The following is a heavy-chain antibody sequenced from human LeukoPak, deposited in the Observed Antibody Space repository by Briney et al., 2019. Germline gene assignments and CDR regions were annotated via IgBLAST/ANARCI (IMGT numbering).Heavy chain of an antibody. CDR3: ARGGGLDV. CDR1: VFTSSSYW. CDR2: INHNGNVN. J-gene: IGHJ6*02. Sequence: GGSLRLSCAASVFTSSSYWMNWARQAPGKGLEWVASINHNGNVNYYVDSVKGRFTISRDNAKNSLYLQMSNLRAEDTAVYFCARGGGLDVWGQGGTVTVSS. V-gene: IGHV3-7*03. D-gene: IGHD3-16*01.